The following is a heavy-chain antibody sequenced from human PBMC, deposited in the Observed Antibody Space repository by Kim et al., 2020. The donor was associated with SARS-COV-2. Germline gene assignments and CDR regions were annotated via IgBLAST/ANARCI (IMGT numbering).Heavy chain of an antibody. D-gene: IGHD3-10*01. V-gene: IGHV4-4*07. CDR1: GASINSFH. CDR3: ARGAITQDI. CDR2: IYPSGTT. Sequence: SETLSLTCTVSGASINSFHWSWIRQPAGKGLEWIGRIYPSGTTTCNPSLKSRVTMSVDTSKNQFSLRLNSVTAADTAGYYCARGAITQDIWGQGKMVTVFS. J-gene: IGHJ3*02.